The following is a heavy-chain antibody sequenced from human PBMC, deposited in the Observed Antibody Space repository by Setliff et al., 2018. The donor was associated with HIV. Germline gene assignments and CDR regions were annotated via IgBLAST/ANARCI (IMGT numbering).Heavy chain of an antibody. Sequence: KPSETLSLTCTVSGGSISGHYWSWIRQPPGKGLEWIGYIFYTGSTNYNPSLKSRVTISVDTSKNQFFLKLSSVTAADTAVYYCVRGYCSSTTCYDDYYYMDVWGKGSTVTVSS. V-gene: IGHV4-59*11. D-gene: IGHD2-2*01. CDR3: VRGYCSSTTCYDDYYYMDV. J-gene: IGHJ6*03. CDR1: GGSISGHY. CDR2: IFYTGST.